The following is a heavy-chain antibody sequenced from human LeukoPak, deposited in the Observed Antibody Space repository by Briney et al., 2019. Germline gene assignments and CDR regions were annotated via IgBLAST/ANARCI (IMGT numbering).Heavy chain of an antibody. V-gene: IGHV4-31*03. J-gene: IGHJ3*02. D-gene: IGHD3-3*01. CDR2: IYYSGSI. Sequence: SETLSLTCTVSGGSISSGGYYWSWIRQHPGKGLEWIGYIYYSGSIYYNPSLKSRVTISVDTSKNQFSLKLSSVTAADTAVYYCARSRSGYYYRDAFDIWGQGTMATVSS. CDR1: GGSISSGGYY. CDR3: ARSRSGYYYRDAFDI.